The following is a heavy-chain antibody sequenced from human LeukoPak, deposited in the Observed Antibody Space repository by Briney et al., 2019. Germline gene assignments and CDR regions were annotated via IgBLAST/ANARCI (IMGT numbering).Heavy chain of an antibody. CDR2: IDTDGTFT. J-gene: IGHJ6*02. V-gene: IGHV3-74*01. D-gene: IGHD2-8*01. CDR3: VRGSNGWNGMDV. Sequence: GGSLRLACAASEFTFGEFWMHWVRQAAGNVPGWVTRIDTDGTFTVYADSVKGRLHISRDNAKNTLYLQMNGLRVEDTAVYYCVRGSNGWNGMDVWGQGTTVSVS. CDR1: EFTFGEFW.